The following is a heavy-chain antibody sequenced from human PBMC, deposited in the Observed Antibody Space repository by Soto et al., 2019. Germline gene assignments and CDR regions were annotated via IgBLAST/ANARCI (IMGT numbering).Heavy chain of an antibody. CDR1: GFTFSTFW. Sequence: EVQLVESGGGLVQPGGSLRLSCAASGFTFSTFWMSWVRGTPGKGLEWVANIKQDGTEKYYVDSVRGRLTVSRDNAKSSLYLQMNSLRVEDTAVYYCTTSPHRDSERVFVWGQGTTVTVSS. V-gene: IGHV3-7*01. D-gene: IGHD1-26*01. CDR3: TTSPHRDSERVFV. J-gene: IGHJ6*02. CDR2: IKQDGTEK.